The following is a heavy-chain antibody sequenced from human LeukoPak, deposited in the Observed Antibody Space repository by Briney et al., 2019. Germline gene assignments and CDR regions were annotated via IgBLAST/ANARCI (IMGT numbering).Heavy chain of an antibody. J-gene: IGHJ3*02. CDR2: IYHSGST. CDR1: GGSISSGGYS. Sequence: SETLSLTCAVSGGSISSGGYSWSWIRQPPGKGLEWIGYIYHSGSTYYNPSLKSRVTISVDRSKNQFSLKLSSVTAADTAVYYCARRPGDYYDSSGYYGGALDIWGQGTMVTVSS. D-gene: IGHD3-22*01. V-gene: IGHV4-30-2*01. CDR3: ARRPGDYYDSSGYYGGALDI.